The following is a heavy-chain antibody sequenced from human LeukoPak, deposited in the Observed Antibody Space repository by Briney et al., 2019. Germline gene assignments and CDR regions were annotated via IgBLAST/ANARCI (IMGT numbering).Heavy chain of an antibody. J-gene: IGHJ4*02. CDR1: GGTFSSYA. CDR3: ARSNAPTEAGFVY. D-gene: IGHD1-1*01. CDR2: IIPIFGTA. V-gene: IGHV1-69*13. Sequence: SVKVSCKASGGTFSSYAISWVRQAPGQGLEWMGGIIPIFGTASYAQKFQGRVTITADESTSTAHMELSSLRSEDTAVYYCARSNAPTEAGFVYWGQGTLVTVSS.